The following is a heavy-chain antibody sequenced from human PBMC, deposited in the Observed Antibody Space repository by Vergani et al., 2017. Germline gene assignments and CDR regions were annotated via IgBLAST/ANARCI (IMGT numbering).Heavy chain of an antibody. CDR1: GGSISSSSYY. J-gene: IGHJ5*02. CDR2: IYYSGSN. V-gene: IGHV4-39*01. CDR3: AGHYVLNWFDP. Sequence: QLQLQESGPGLVKPSETLSLTCTVSGGSISSSSYYWGWIRQPPGKGLEWIGSIYYSGSNYYNPSLKSRVTISVDTSKNQFSLKLSSVTAADTAVYYCAGHYVLNWFDPWGQGTLVTVSS. D-gene: IGHD3-10*02.